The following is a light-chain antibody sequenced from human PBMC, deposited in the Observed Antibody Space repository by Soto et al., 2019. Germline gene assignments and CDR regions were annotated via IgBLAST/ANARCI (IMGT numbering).Light chain of an antibody. CDR1: SSDVGRYNY. CDR3: SSYAGNSRYV. J-gene: IGLJ1*01. CDR2: EVS. Sequence: QSVLTQPPSASGSPGQSVTISCTGTSSDVGRYNYISRYQQRPGKAPKLIIYEVSKRPSGVPDRLSGFKYGNTASLTVSGLQAEDEADYYCSSYAGNSRYVFGTGTKVTVL. V-gene: IGLV2-8*01.